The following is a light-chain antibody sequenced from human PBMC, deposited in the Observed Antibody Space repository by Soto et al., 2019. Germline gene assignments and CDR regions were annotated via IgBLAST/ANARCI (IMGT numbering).Light chain of an antibody. J-gene: IGKJ1*01. V-gene: IGKV3-15*01. CDR2: GAS. CDR1: QSISSN. Sequence: EIVMTQSPATLSVSPGERATLSCRASQSISSNLAWYQQKPGQAPRLLIYGASPRATGIPARFSGSESGTEITLTSSSLQSEDFALNYCQHYNNWTPWTFGQGTKVEIK. CDR3: QHYNNWTPWT.